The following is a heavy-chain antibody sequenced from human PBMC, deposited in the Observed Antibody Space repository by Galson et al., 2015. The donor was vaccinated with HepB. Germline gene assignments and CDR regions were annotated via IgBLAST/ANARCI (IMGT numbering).Heavy chain of an antibody. CDR1: GYTFTSYY. Sequence: SVKVSCKASGYTFTSYYMHWVRQAPGQGLEWMGIINPSGGSTSYAQKFQGRVTMTRDTSTSTVYMELSSLRSEDTAVYYCARDRRTTQQLVFKSENYYYYGMDVWGQGTTVTVSS. V-gene: IGHV1-46*01. D-gene: IGHD6-13*01. J-gene: IGHJ6*02. CDR3: ARDRRTTQQLVFKSENYYYYGMDV. CDR2: INPSGGST.